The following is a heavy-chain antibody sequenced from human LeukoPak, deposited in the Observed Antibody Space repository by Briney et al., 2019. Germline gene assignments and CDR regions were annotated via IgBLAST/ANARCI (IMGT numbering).Heavy chain of an antibody. CDR3: ARDSRGHSGYDLDY. J-gene: IGHJ4*02. D-gene: IGHD5-12*01. V-gene: IGHV4-61*01. CDR2: IFYSGIT. Sequence: SETLSLTCIVSGASLNSVSSYWSWIRQPPGKGLEWIGYIFYSGITNYNPSLKSRVTMSVDTSKNQFSLKLSSVTAADTAIYYCARDSRGHSGYDLDYWGQGTLVTVSS. CDR1: GASLNSVSSY.